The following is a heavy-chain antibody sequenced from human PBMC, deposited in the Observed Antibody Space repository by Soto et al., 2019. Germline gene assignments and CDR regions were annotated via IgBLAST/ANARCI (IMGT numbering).Heavy chain of an antibody. Sequence: PGESLKISCDGSGYSFTIYWIGWVRQMPGKGLEWMGIIYPGDSDTRYSPSFQGQVTISADKSISTAYLQWSSLKASDTAMYYCARIPAYYYDSSGYPYFDYWGQGTLVTVSS. J-gene: IGHJ4*02. CDR1: GYSFTIYW. CDR3: ARIPAYYYDSSGYPYFDY. V-gene: IGHV5-51*01. CDR2: IYPGDSDT. D-gene: IGHD3-22*01.